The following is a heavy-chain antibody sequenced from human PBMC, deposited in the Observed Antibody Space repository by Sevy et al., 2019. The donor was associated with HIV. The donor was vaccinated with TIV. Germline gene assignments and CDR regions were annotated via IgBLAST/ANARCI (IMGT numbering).Heavy chain of an antibody. CDR1: AFTFRNYA. J-gene: IGHJ6*02. Sequence: GGSLRLSCSASAFTFRNYAMNWVRQAPGKGLKYVSAISSDGGGTYYADSVRGRFTISRDNSKNTLYLQMRSLRVEDTAVYYCVKDPDYDFWRGDYGMDVWGQGTTVTVSS. CDR2: ISSDGGGT. V-gene: IGHV3-64D*06. CDR3: VKDPDYDFWRGDYGMDV. D-gene: IGHD3-3*01.